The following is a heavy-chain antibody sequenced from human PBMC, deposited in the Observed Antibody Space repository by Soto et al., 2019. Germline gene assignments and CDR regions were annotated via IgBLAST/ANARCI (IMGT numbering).Heavy chain of an antibody. Sequence: QVQLVQSGAEVKKPGSSVKVSCEASGGTFNKFAISWVRQAPGQGLESLGGTIPFLGSSQYAQKFQGRLTITEDESANTAYMRLSGLRSEDTAIYYCARGGTSYGDDVWEACYSNGVDVWGQGTTVTVSS. CDR3: ARGGTSYGDDVWEACYSNGVDV. CDR2: TIPFLGSS. CDR1: GGTFNKFA. D-gene: IGHD3-16*01. V-gene: IGHV1-69*01. J-gene: IGHJ6*02.